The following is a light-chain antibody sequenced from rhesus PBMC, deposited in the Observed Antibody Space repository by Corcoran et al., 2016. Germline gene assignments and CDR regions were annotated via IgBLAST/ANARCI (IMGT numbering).Light chain of an antibody. J-gene: IGKJ2*01. Sequence: EIVMTQSPATLSLSPGERATLSCRASQSVSSYVAWYQQKPEQAPRLLINGASSRATGRPDRFSGSGSGTDFTLIISSLEPEDVGVYYCQQYNNWNSFGQGTKVEIK. V-gene: IGKV3S9*01. CDR1: QSVSSY. CDR3: QQYNNWNS. CDR2: GAS.